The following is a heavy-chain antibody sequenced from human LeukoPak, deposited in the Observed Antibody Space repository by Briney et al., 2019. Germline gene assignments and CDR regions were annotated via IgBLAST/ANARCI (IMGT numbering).Heavy chain of an antibody. CDR2: ISGSGGST. J-gene: IGHJ4*02. D-gene: IGHD5-18*01. Sequence: GGSLRLSCAASGFTFSSYAMSWVRQAPGKGLEWVSAISGSGGSTYYADSVKGRFTISRDNSKNTLYLQMNSLRAEDTAVYYCARPEAMNSYKDYWGQGTLVTVSS. V-gene: IGHV3-23*01. CDR1: GFTFSSYA. CDR3: ARPEAMNSYKDY.